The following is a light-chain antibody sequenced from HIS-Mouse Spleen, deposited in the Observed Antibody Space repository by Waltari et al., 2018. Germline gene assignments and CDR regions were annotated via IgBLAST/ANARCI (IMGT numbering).Light chain of an antibody. Sequence: QSALTQPASVSGSPGQSITISCPGTSSEVGRYNLVSWYQQHPGKAPKLMIYDVSNRPSGVSNRFSGSKSGNTASLTISGLQAEDEADYYCSSYTSSSTYVFGTGTKVTVL. V-gene: IGLV2-14*02. J-gene: IGLJ1*01. CDR2: DVS. CDR3: SSYTSSSTYV. CDR1: SSEVGRYNL.